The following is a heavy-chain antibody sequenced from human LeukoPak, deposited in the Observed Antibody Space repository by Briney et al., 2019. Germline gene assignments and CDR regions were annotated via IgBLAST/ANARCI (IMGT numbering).Heavy chain of an antibody. J-gene: IGHJ4*02. Sequence: GRSLRLSCAASGFTFSSYAMDWVRQAPGKGLEWVAVISYDGSNKYYADSVKGRFTISRDNSKNTLYLQMNSLRAEDTAVHYCARDYRGYSYGYTDYWGQGTLVTVSS. V-gene: IGHV3-30-3*01. CDR2: ISYDGSNK. D-gene: IGHD5-18*01. CDR3: ARDYRGYSYGYTDY. CDR1: GFTFSSYA.